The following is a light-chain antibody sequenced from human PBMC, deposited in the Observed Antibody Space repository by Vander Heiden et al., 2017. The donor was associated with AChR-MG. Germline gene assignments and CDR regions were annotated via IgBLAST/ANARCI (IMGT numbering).Light chain of an antibody. CDR2: QDT. CDR1: KLGDKY. CDR3: QAWDISTYVV. Sequence: SYELTQPPSVSVSPGQTVSITCSGDKLGDKYAYWYQQKPGQSPVMVIYQDTKRPSGIPERFSGSNSGNTATLTISGTQAMDEADYYCQAWDISTYVVFGGGTKLTVL. J-gene: IGLJ2*01. V-gene: IGLV3-1*01.